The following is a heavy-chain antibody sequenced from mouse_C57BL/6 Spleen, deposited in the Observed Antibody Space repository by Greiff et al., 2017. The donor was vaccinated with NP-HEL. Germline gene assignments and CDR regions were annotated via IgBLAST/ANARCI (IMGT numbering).Heavy chain of an antibody. CDR2: IHPNSGST. CDR1: GYTFTSYW. J-gene: IGHJ3*01. CDR3: AREGYYGNPFAY. Sequence: QVQLQQPGAELVKPGASVKLSCKASGYTFTSYWMHWVKQRPGQGLEWIGMIHPNSGSTNYNEKFKSKATLTVDKSSSTAYMQLSSLTSEDSAVYYCAREGYYGNPFAYWGQGTLVTVSA. V-gene: IGHV1-64*01. D-gene: IGHD2-1*01.